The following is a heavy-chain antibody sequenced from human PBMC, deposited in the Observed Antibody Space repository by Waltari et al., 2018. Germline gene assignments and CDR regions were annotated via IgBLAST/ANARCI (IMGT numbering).Heavy chain of an antibody. V-gene: IGHV1-2*02. Sequence: QVQLVQSGAEVKKPGASVKVSCKASGYTFTPYYIHWVRQAPGQGLEWMGSVNPKSGSTNSAQKFQGRVTMTRDTSISTAYMELTRLTSDDTAFYYCARDWRGYNWNDDYWGQGTLVTVSS. CDR1: GYTFTPYY. CDR3: ARDWRGYNWNDDY. J-gene: IGHJ4*02. CDR2: VNPKSGST. D-gene: IGHD1-20*01.